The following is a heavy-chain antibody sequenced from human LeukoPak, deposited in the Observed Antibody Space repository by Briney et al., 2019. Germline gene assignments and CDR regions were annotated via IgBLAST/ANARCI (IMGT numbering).Heavy chain of an antibody. D-gene: IGHD6-6*01. J-gene: IGHJ4*02. Sequence: GGSLRLSCAASGFTFSSYAMSWVRQAPGKGLEWVSAISGSGGGTYYADSVKGRFTISRDNSKNTLYLQMSSLRAEDTAVYYCATFGGSSSSDYFDYWGQGTLVTVSS. CDR1: GFTFSSYA. CDR2: ISGSGGGT. CDR3: ATFGGSSSSDYFDY. V-gene: IGHV3-23*01.